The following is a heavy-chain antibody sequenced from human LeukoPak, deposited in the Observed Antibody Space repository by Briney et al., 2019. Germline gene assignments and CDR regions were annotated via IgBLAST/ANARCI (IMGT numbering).Heavy chain of an antibody. CDR1: GFTFSSYA. Sequence: GGSLRLSCAASGFTFSSYAMHWVRQAPGKGLEWVAVISYDGSNKYYADSVKGRFTISRDNSKNTLYLQMNSLRAEDTAVYYCARVLSPRPQIRPYYYYGMDVWGQGTTVTVSS. D-gene: IGHD2-8*01. CDR3: ARVLSPRPQIRPYYYYGMDV. J-gene: IGHJ6*02. CDR2: ISYDGSNK. V-gene: IGHV3-30-3*01.